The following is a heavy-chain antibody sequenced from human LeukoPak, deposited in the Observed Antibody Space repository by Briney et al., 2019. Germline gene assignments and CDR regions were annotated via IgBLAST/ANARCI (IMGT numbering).Heavy chain of an antibody. CDR3: ASTYCSGGSCYSAVFDY. J-gene: IGHJ4*02. D-gene: IGHD2-15*01. Sequence: GASVKVSCKVSGYTLTELSMHWVRQAPGKGLEWMGGFDPEDGETIYAQKFQGRVTITRDTSASTAYMELSSLRSEDTAVYYCASTYCSGGSCYSAVFDYWGQGTLVTVSS. CDR2: FDPEDGET. CDR1: GYTLTELS. V-gene: IGHV1-24*01.